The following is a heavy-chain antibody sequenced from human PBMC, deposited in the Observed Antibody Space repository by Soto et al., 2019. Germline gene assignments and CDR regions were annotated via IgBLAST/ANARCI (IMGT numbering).Heavy chain of an antibody. D-gene: IGHD3-22*01. Sequence: QVQLVQSGAEVKKPGSSVNVSCKASGGTFSSYAISWVRQAPGQGLEWMGGIIPIFGTANYAQKFQGRVTITAYESTSTAYREPSSLRSEDTAVYYCASGHTYYYDSSGYPFGMDVWGQGTTVTVSS. J-gene: IGHJ6*02. V-gene: IGHV1-69*01. CDR1: GGTFSSYA. CDR2: IIPIFGTA. CDR3: ASGHTYYYDSSGYPFGMDV.